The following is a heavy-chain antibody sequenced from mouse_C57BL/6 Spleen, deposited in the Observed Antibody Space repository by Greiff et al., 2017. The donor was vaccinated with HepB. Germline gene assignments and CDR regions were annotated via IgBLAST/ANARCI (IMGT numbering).Heavy chain of an antibody. D-gene: IGHD1-1*01. CDR3: ASRYYGSNYWYFDV. V-gene: IGHV1-69*01. CDR1: GYTFTSYW. Sequence: QVQLQQPGAELVMPGASVKLSCKASGYTFTSYWMPWVKQRPGQGLEWIGEIDPSDSYTNYNQKFKGKSTLTVDTSSSTAYMQLSSLTSEDSAVYYCASRYYGSNYWYFDVWGKGTTVTVSS. J-gene: IGHJ1*03. CDR2: IDPSDSYT.